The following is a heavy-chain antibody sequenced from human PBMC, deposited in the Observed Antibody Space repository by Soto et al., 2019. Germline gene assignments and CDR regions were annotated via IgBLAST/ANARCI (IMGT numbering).Heavy chain of an antibody. Sequence: GASVKVSCKASGYTFTSYDINWVRQATGQGLEWMGWMNPNSGNTGYAQKFQGRVTMTRNTSISTAYMELSSLRSEDTAVYYCARSRITMVRGVPRVVGPWGQGTLVTVSS. CDR3: ARSRITMVRGVPRVVGP. V-gene: IGHV1-8*01. CDR2: MNPNSGNT. D-gene: IGHD3-10*01. CDR1: GYTFTSYD. J-gene: IGHJ5*02.